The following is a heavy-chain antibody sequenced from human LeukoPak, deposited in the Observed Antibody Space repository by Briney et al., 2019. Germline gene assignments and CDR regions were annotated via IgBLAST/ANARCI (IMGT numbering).Heavy chain of an antibody. Sequence: PPETLSLTCAVYGGSFSGYYWSWIRQPPGKGLEWIGEINYSGSTNYNPSLKSRVTISVDTSKNQFSLKLSSVTAAETAVYYCARGRRYYDSSGYTNFDYWGQGTLVTVSS. D-gene: IGHD3-22*01. CDR1: GGSFSGYY. J-gene: IGHJ4*02. CDR2: INYSGST. V-gene: IGHV4-34*01. CDR3: ARGRRYYDSSGYTNFDY.